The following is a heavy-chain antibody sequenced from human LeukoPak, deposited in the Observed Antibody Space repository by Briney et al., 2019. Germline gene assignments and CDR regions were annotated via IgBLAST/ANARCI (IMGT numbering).Heavy chain of an antibody. D-gene: IGHD5-24*01. V-gene: IGHV3-23*01. CDR1: GFMFSSYA. CDR3: AKAGDGYNYLLYFDY. J-gene: IGHJ4*02. Sequence: GGSLRLSCTASGFMFSSYAMTWVRQAPGKGLEWVSAISGSGGSTYYADSVKGRFTISRDNSKNTLYLQMNSLRAEDTAVYYCAKAGDGYNYLLYFDYWGQGTLVTVSS. CDR2: ISGSGGST.